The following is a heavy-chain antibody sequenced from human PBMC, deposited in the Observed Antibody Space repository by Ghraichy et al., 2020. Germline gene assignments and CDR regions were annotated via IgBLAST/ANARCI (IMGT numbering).Heavy chain of an antibody. CDR1: GFTFSNYW. Sequence: GGSLRLSCAASGFTFSNYWMNWVRQAPGKGLVWVSHINPDGSVTSYADSVKGRFTISRDNAKNTLYLQMNSLRADDTAVYYCAPRGSTGEDYFDYWGQGVLVTVSS. D-gene: IGHD5-12*01. V-gene: IGHV3-74*01. CDR3: APRGSTGEDYFDY. J-gene: IGHJ4*02. CDR2: INPDGSVT.